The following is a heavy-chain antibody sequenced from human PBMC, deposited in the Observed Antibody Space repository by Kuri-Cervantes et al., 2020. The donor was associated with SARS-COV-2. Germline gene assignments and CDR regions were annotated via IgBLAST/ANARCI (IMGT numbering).Heavy chain of an antibody. V-gene: IGHV4-34*01. D-gene: IGHD6-13*01. J-gene: IGHJ4*02. CDR2: INHSGST. CDR3: ARGAIAAAAFDY. CDR1: GGSFSGYY. Sequence: GSLRLSCAVYGGSFSGYYWSWIRQPPGKGLEWIGEINHSGSTNYNPSLKSRVTISVDTSKNQFSLKLSSVTAADTAVYYCARGAIAAAAFDYWGQGTLVTVSS.